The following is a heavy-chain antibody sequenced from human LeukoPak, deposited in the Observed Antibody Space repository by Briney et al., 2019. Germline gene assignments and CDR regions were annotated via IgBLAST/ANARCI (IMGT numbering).Heavy chain of an antibody. J-gene: IGHJ3*02. CDR1: GGTFSSYA. D-gene: IGHD3-22*01. Sequence: GASVKVSCKASGGTFSSYAISWVRQAPGQGLEWMGGIIPIFGTANYAQKFQGRVTITADESTSTAYMELSSLRSEDTAVYYCARVWNPRRYYDSSGFFDIWGQGTMVTVSS. CDR2: IIPIFGTA. CDR3: ARVWNPRRYYDSSGFFDI. V-gene: IGHV1-69*13.